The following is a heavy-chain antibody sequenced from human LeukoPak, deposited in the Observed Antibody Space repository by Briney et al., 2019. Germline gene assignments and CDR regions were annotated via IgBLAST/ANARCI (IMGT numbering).Heavy chain of an antibody. J-gene: IGHJ6*03. CDR3: ASVPRPLRWEPYYYYMDV. V-gene: IGHV1-69*13. D-gene: IGHD4-23*01. Sequence: SVKVSCKASGGTFSSYAISWERQAPGQGLEWMGGIIPIFGTANYAQKFQGRVTITADESTSTAYMELSSLRSEDTDVYYCASVPRPLRWEPYYYYMDVWGKGTTVTVSS. CDR1: GGTFSSYA. CDR2: IIPIFGTA.